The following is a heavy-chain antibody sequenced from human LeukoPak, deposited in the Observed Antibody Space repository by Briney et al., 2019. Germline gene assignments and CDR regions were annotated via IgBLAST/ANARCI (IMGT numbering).Heavy chain of an antibody. CDR2: INHSGGST. D-gene: IGHD2-15*01. J-gene: IGHJ4*02. Sequence: ATLKVSCKASGYTFTSYYMHWVRQAPGQGLEWMGIINHSGGSTSYAQKFQGRVTMTRDTSTSTVYMELSSLRSEDTAVYYCARTEGPDCSGGSCYFRYWGQGTLVTVSS. CDR3: ARTEGPDCSGGSCYFRY. CDR1: GYTFTSYY. V-gene: IGHV1-46*01.